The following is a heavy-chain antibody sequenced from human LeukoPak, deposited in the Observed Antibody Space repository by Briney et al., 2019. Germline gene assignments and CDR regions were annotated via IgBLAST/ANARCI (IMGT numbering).Heavy chain of an antibody. Sequence: GGSLRLSCAASGFTFSSYWITWVRQAPGKGLEWVANINQDGSEKCYVDSVKGRFTISRDNAKNSLSLQMNSLRVEDTAVYYCARGVVVAPRGAFDIWGQGTMVTVSS. V-gene: IGHV3-7*01. D-gene: IGHD2-2*01. CDR2: INQDGSEK. CDR3: ARGVVVAPRGAFDI. CDR1: GFTFSSYW. J-gene: IGHJ3*02.